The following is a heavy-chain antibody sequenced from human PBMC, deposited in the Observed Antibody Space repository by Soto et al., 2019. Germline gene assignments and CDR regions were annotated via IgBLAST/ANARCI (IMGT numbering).Heavy chain of an antibody. J-gene: IGHJ4*02. CDR1: GFTLTNEN. CDR3: ARDPPLSMIVVVGVDDF. V-gene: IGHV3-21*06. CDR2: ISSRSTFI. D-gene: IGHD3-22*01. Sequence: GGSLRLSCTVLGFTLTNENMNWVRQAPGKGLEWDSSISSRSTFINYADSVKGRFTISRDNDKGLVYLQMNSLRAEDTAVYYCARDPPLSMIVVVGVDDFWGQGTLVTVSS.